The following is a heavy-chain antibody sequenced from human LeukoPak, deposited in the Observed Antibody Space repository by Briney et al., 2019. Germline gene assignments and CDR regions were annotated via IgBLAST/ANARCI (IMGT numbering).Heavy chain of an antibody. CDR1: GGSFSGYY. CDR2: INHSGST. V-gene: IGHV4-34*01. Sequence: SETLSLTCAVDGGSFSGYYWSWIRQPPGKGLEWIGEINHSGSTNYNPSLKSRVTISVDTSKNQFSLKLSSVTAADTAVYYCARSLGHTPPSYYFDYWGQGTLVTVSS. CDR3: ARSLGHTPPSYYFDY. D-gene: IGHD3-16*01. J-gene: IGHJ4*02.